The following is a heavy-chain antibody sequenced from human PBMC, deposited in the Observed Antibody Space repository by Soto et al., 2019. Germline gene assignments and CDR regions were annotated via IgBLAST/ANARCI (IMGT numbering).Heavy chain of an antibody. CDR3: AKRLWPNSFDY. V-gene: IGHV3-23*01. Sequence: EVRLLESGGGLVQPGGSLRLPCAASGFAFSSYAMSWVRQAPGPGLGWVSTISGSGDTTYYADSVKGRFTISRDNSKNTLYLQMNSLRAEDTAVYYCAKRLWPNSFDYWGQGTLVTVSS. CDR2: ISGSGDTT. J-gene: IGHJ4*02. CDR1: GFAFSSYA. D-gene: IGHD5-18*01.